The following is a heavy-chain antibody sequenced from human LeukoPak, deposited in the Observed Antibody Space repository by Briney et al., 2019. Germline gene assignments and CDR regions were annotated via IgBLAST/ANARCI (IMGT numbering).Heavy chain of an antibody. D-gene: IGHD4/OR15-4a*01. J-gene: IGHJ4*02. CDR2: IYYSGST. Sequence: SETPSLTCTVSGGSNSSYYWSWIRQPPGKGLEWIGYIYYSGSTNYNPSLKSRVTISVDTSKNQFSLKLSSVTAADTAAYYCARGRSPGALFDYWGQGTLVTVSS. CDR1: GGSNSSYY. CDR3: ARGRSPGALFDY. V-gene: IGHV4-59*01.